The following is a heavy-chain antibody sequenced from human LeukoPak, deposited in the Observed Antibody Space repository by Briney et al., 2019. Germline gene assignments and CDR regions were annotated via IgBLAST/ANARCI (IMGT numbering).Heavy chain of an antibody. CDR2: ISGSGGST. D-gene: IGHD3-3*01. Sequence: PGGSLRLSCAASGFTFSSYAMSWVRQAPGKGLEWVSAISGSGGSTYYADSVKGRFTISRDNSKNTLYLQMNSLGAEDTAVYHCAKDDFWSGYGEKTNWFDPWGQGTLVTVSS. CDR1: GFTFSSYA. J-gene: IGHJ5*02. V-gene: IGHV3-23*01. CDR3: AKDDFWSGYGEKTNWFDP.